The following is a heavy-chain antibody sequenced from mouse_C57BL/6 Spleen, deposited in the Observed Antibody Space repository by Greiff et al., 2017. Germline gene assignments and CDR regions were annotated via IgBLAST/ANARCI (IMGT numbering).Heavy chain of an antibody. Sequence: EVHLVESGGDLVKPGGSLKLSCAASGFTFSSYGMSWVRQTPDKRLEWVATISSGGSYTYYPDSVKGRFTISRDNAKNTLYLQMSSLKSEDTAMYYCARHPLGFHYFDYWGQGTTLTVSS. CDR2: ISSGGSYT. V-gene: IGHV5-6*01. CDR3: ARHPLGFHYFDY. CDR1: GFTFSSYG. D-gene: IGHD3-3*01. J-gene: IGHJ2*01.